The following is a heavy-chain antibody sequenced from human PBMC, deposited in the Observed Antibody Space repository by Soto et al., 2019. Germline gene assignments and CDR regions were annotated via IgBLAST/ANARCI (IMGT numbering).Heavy chain of an antibody. J-gene: IGHJ4*02. CDR3: ASEYSSSWTQTDY. CDR2: INSDGSST. V-gene: IGHV3-74*01. Sequence: PGGSLRLSCAASGVTFSSYWMHWVRQAPGKGLVWVSRINSDGSSTSYADSVKGRFTISRDNAKNTLYLQMNSLRAEDTAVYYCASEYSSSWTQTDYWGQGTLVTVSS. D-gene: IGHD6-13*01. CDR1: GVTFSSYW.